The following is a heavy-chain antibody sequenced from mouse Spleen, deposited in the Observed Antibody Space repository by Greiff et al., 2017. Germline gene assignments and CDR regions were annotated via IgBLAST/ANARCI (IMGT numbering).Heavy chain of an antibody. CDR1: GFTFSNYW. V-gene: IGHV6-3*01. CDR3: TGDDWFAY. Sequence: EVKLMESGGGLVQPGGSMKLSCGASGFTFSNYWMNWVRQSPEKGLEWVAQIRLKSDNYATHYAESVKGRFTISRDDSKSSVYLQMNNLRAEDTGIYYCTGDDWFAYWGQGTLVTVSA. CDR2: IRLKSDNYAT. J-gene: IGHJ3*01.